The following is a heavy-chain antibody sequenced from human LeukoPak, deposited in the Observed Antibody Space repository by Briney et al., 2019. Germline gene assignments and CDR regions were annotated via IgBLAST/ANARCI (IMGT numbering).Heavy chain of an antibody. CDR1: GGSFSGYY. CDR2: INHSGST. Sequence: ETLSLTCAVYGGSFSGYYWSWIRQPPGKGLEWIGEINHSGSTNYNPSLKSRVTISVDTSKNQFSLKLSSVTAADTAVYYCARGGGDYVWGSYRKQSFDYWGQGTLVTVSS. CDR3: ARGGGDYVWGSYRKQSFDY. V-gene: IGHV4-34*01. D-gene: IGHD3-16*02. J-gene: IGHJ4*02.